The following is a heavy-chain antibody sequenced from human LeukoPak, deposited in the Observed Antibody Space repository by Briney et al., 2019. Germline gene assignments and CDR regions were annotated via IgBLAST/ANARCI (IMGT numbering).Heavy chain of an antibody. CDR3: ARDFGTYYYDSSGYFHFDC. Sequence: ASVKVSCKASGYTFTSYGISWVRQAPGQGLEWMGWISAYNGNTNYAQKLQGRVTMTTDTSTSTAYMELRSLRSDDTAVYYCARDFGTYYYDSSGYFHFDCWGQGTLVTVSS. J-gene: IGHJ4*02. CDR1: GYTFTSYG. V-gene: IGHV1-18*01. CDR2: ISAYNGNT. D-gene: IGHD3-22*01.